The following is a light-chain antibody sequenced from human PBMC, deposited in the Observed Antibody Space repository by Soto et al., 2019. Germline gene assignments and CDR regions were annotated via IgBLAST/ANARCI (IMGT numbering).Light chain of an antibody. CDR3: QHYNSHSEE. CDR2: KAS. Sequence: DIQMTQSPSTLSGSVGARVTITCRASQTISSWLAWYQQKPGKAPKLLIYKASTLKSGVPSRFSGSGSGTEMTRTTSSLQPDDFTTYDWQHYNSHSEEFGHGTKVELK. CDR1: QTISSW. J-gene: IGKJ1*01. V-gene: IGKV1-5*03.